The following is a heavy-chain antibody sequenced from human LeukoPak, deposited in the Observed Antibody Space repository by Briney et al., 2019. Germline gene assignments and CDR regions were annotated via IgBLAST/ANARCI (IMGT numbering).Heavy chain of an antibody. V-gene: IGHV3-23*01. J-gene: IGHJ4*02. Sequence: GGSLRLSCAASGCTFNNYGMTWVRQAPGKGLEWVSSISGSGGSTYYADSVNGRFTISRDNSRKTLYLQMNSLRAEDTAVYYCAKGILPSMILVVPQYWGQGTLVTVSS. D-gene: IGHD2-21*01. CDR2: ISGSGGST. CDR3: AKGILPSMILVVPQY. CDR1: GCTFNNYG.